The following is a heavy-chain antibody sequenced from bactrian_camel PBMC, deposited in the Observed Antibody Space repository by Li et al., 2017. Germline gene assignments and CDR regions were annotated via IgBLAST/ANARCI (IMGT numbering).Heavy chain of an antibody. CDR3: ARETNLPPIVNGSGAQCYTAVYKCNY. CDR2: IHGRGVT. J-gene: IGHJ4*01. V-gene: IGHV3S55*01. Sequence: VQLVESGGDSVRAGESLALSCVVSGYPHSGRCVAWFRQAPGKEREAVATIHGRGVTDFADSVKGRFIISRDNTKNTLYLQMNSLRPEDTAMYYCARETNLPPIVNGSGAQCYTAVYKCNYWGQGTQVTVS. D-gene: IGHD2*01. CDR1: GYPHSGRC.